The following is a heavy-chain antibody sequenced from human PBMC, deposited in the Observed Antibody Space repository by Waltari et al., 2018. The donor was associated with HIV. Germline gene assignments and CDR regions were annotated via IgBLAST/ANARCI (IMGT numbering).Heavy chain of an antibody. CDR3: ARDYLPHTVPVRWYNWFDP. CDR1: GYTFTSYA. D-gene: IGHD3-10*01. Sequence: QVQLVQSGAEVKKPGASVKVSCKASGYTFTSYAMHWVRQTPGQRLEWMGWINAGKGNTKYSQKCQGRVTITRDTSASTAYMELSSLRSEDTAVYYCARDYLPHTVPVRWYNWFDPWGQGTLVTVSS. CDR2: INAGKGNT. J-gene: IGHJ5*02. V-gene: IGHV1-3*01.